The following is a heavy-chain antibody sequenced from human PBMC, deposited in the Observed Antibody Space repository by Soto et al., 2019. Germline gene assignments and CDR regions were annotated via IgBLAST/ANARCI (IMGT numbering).Heavy chain of an antibody. V-gene: IGHV3-66*01. D-gene: IGHD1-1*01. J-gene: IGHJ5*02. CDR2: IYSGGST. CDR3: ARDHTTTSGPNWFDP. Sequence: GGSLRLSCAASGFTVSSNYMSWVRQAPGKGLEWVSVIYSGGSTYYADSVKGRFTISRDNSKNTLYLQMNSLRAEDTAVYYCARDHTTTSGPNWFDPWGQGTLVTVSS. CDR1: GFTVSSNY.